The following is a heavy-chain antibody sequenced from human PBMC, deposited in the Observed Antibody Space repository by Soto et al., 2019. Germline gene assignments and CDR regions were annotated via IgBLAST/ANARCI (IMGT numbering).Heavy chain of an antibody. CDR1: GGSISSGSYY. D-gene: IGHD3-10*01. CDR3: ATRTDYYYGSGSLGGMDV. V-gene: IGHV4-31*03. J-gene: IGHJ6*02. Sequence: QVQLQESGPGLVKPSQTLSLTCTVSGGSISSGSYYWSWIRQLPGKGLEWIGYIYYSGSTYYNPSLKSRVTLSVDTSKTQCSLKLNSVTAADTAVYYCATRTDYYYGSGSLGGMDVWGQGTTVTVSS. CDR2: IYYSGST.